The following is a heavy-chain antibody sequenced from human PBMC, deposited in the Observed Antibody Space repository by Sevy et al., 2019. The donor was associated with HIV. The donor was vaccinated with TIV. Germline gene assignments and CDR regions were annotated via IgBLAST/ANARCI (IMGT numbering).Heavy chain of an antibody. Sequence: GGSLRLSCAASGFTFSSHSMNWVRQAPGKGLEWVSSISSSSSYIYYADSVKGRFNISRDNAKNSLYLQMNSLRAEDTAVYYCARDQPGAFDIWGQGTMVTVSS. CDR3: ARDQPGAFDI. CDR2: ISSSSSYI. CDR1: GFTFSSHS. J-gene: IGHJ3*02. V-gene: IGHV3-21*01.